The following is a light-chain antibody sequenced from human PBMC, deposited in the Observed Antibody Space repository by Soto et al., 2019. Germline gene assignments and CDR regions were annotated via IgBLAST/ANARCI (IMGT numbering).Light chain of an antibody. J-gene: IGKJ1*01. CDR3: QQYNNWSPWT. CDR1: QSVSSN. CDR2: GAS. Sequence: EIVMTQSPATLSVSPGERATLSCRASQSVSSNLAWYQQKPVQAPRLLIYGASTRATGIPARFSGSGSGTEFTLTIRSLQSEDFAVYYCQQYNNWSPWTFGQGTKVEIK. V-gene: IGKV3-15*01.